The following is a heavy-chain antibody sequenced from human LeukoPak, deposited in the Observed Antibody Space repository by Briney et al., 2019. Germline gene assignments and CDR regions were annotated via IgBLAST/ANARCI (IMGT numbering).Heavy chain of an antibody. J-gene: IGHJ6*03. CDR3: TSGYAGNSDYYYYMDV. V-gene: IGHV3-73*01. CDR2: IRRKGNNYVT. Sequence: AGGSLRLSCTASGFTFSGSALHWVRQPSGKGLEWIARIRRKGNNYVTAYAASVRGRFTISRDDSETTTFLRMNSLKIEDTALYYCTSGYAGNSDYYYYMDVWGKGTTVAVSS. D-gene: IGHD2-2*01. CDR1: GFTFSGSA.